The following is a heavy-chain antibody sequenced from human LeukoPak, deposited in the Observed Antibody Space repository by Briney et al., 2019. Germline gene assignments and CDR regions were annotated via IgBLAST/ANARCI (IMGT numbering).Heavy chain of an antibody. CDR1: GFTFSSYS. CDR3: ARDSLTYGYFDY. D-gene: IGHD4-17*01. J-gene: IGHJ4*02. Sequence: PGGSLRLSCAASGFTFSSYSMNWVRQAPGKGLEWVSSISSSSSYIYYADSVKGRFTISRDNAKNSLYLQMNSLRAEDTAVYYCARDSLTYGYFDYWGQGTLVTVSS. V-gene: IGHV3-21*04. CDR2: ISSSSSYI.